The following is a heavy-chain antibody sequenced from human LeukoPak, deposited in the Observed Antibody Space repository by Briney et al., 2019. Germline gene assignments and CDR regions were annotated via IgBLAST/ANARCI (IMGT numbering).Heavy chain of an antibody. J-gene: IGHJ4*02. CDR1: GGSFSGYY. CDR2: INHSGST. Sequence: SETLSLTCAVYGGSFSGYYWSWIRQPPGKGLEWIGEINHSGSTNYNPSLKSRVTISVDTSKNQFSLKLSSVTAADTAAYYCARGLVVDCTNGVCYRVNFDYWGQGTLVTVSS. V-gene: IGHV4-34*01. D-gene: IGHD2-8*01. CDR3: ARGLVVDCTNGVCYRVNFDY.